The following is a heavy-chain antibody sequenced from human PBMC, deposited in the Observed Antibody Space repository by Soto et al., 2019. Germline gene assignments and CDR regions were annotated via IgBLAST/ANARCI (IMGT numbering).Heavy chain of an antibody. CDR3: TRRVKLAIDS. J-gene: IGHJ4*02. CDR2: ISSSGSTM. CDR1: GFSFRNYE. Sequence: GGSLRLSCVASGFSFRNYEMNWVRQAPGKGLEWLSYISSSGSTMYYADSVKGRFTISRDNAKNSLSLQINGLRAEDTALYYCTRRVKLAIDSWGQGTQVTVSS. V-gene: IGHV3-48*03. D-gene: IGHD6-13*01.